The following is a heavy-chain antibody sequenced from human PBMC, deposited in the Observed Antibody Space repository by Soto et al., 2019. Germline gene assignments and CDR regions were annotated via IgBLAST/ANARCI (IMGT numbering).Heavy chain of an antibody. D-gene: IGHD6-13*01. CDR1: GGSISSGGYY. CDR2: IYYSGST. J-gene: IGHJ5*02. V-gene: IGHV4-31*03. Sequence: QVQLQESGPGLVKPSQTLSLTCTLSGGSISSGGYYWSWIRQHPGKGLEWIGYIYYSGSTYYNPSLKSRVTISVDTSKNQFSLKLSSVTAADTAVYYCARAAHYSSPFRWFDPWGQGTLVTVSS. CDR3: ARAAHYSSPFRWFDP.